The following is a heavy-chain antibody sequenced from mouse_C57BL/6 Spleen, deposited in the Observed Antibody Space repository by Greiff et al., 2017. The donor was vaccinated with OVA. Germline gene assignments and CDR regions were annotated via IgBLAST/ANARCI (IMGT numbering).Heavy chain of an antibody. CDR2: IYPENGDT. D-gene: IGHD4-1*01. J-gene: IGHJ2*01. CDR1: GFNIKDDY. Sequence: LVESGAELVRPGASVKLSCTASGFNIKDDYMHWVKQRPEQGLEWIGWIYPENGDTEYASKFQGKATITADTSSNTSCRQLSSLTSEDTAVYYCTRTGAFDYWGQGNTLTVSS. V-gene: IGHV14-4*01. CDR3: TRTGAFDY.